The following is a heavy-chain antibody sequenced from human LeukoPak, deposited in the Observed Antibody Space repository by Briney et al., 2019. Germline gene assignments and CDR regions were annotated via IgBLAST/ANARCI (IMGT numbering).Heavy chain of an antibody. CDR2: INPNSGGT. D-gene: IGHD3-22*01. CDR1: GYTFTGYY. J-gene: IGHJ4*02. V-gene: IGHV1-2*02. CDR3: ARVMDYYDSSGYYDNFDY. Sequence: ASVKVSCKASGYTFTGYYMHWVRQAPGQGLEWMGWINPNSGGTNYAQKFQGRVTMTRDTSISTAYMELSRLRSGDTAVYYCARVMDYYDSSGYYDNFDYWGQGTLVTVSS.